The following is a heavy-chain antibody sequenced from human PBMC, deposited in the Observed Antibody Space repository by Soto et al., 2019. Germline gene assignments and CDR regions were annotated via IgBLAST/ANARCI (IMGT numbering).Heavy chain of an antibody. CDR1: GFTFSSYA. V-gene: IGHV3-30-3*01. CDR2: ISYDGSNK. Sequence: GGSLRLSCAASGFTFSSYAMHWVRQAPGEGLEWVAVISYDGSNKYYADSVKGRFTISRDNSKNTLYLQMNSLRAEDTAVYYCARDPVDTYYYDSSGYYYGWFDPWGQGTLVTVSS. D-gene: IGHD3-22*01. J-gene: IGHJ5*02. CDR3: ARDPVDTYYYDSSGYYYGWFDP.